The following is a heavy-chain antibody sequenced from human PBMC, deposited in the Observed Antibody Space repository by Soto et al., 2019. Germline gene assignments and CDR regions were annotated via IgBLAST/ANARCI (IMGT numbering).Heavy chain of an antibody. D-gene: IGHD6-19*01. V-gene: IGHV3-33*01. CDR3: AREAYAGVAGTWFDP. J-gene: IGHJ5*02. CDR1: GFTFSSYG. Sequence: QVQLVESGGGVVQPGRSLRLSCAASGFTFSSYGMHWVRQAPGKGLEWVAVIWYDGSNKYYADSVKGRFTISRDNSKNTLYLQMNSLRAEDTAVYYCAREAYAGVAGTWFDPWGQGTLVTVSS. CDR2: IWYDGSNK.